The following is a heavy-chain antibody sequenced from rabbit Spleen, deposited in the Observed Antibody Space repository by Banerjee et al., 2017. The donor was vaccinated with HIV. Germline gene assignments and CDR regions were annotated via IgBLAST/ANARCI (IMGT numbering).Heavy chain of an antibody. CDR1: GFSFSGGYD. V-gene: IGHV1S45*01. Sequence: QQQLEESGGGLVKPGGTLTLTCTASGFSFSGGYDMCWVRQAPGKGLEWIACIDGRSSSSTYYASWAKGRFTISKPSSTTVTLQMTSLTAADAATYFCARDLAGVIGWNFNLWGQGTLVTVS. J-gene: IGHJ4*01. CDR2: IDGRSSSST. CDR3: ARDLAGVIGWNFNL. D-gene: IGHD4-1*01.